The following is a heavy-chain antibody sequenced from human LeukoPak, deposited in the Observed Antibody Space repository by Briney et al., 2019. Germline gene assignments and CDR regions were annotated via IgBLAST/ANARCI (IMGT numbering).Heavy chain of an antibody. CDR1: GFTFDDYA. J-gene: IGHJ6*02. CDR2: ISWNSGSI. CDR3: AKDSGYYYGSGSYRAPYYGMGV. D-gene: IGHD3-10*01. V-gene: IGHV3-9*01. Sequence: GGSLRLSCAASGFTFDDYAMHWVRQAPGKGLEWVSGISWNSGSIGYADSVKGRFTISRDNAKNSLYLQMNSLRAEDTALYYCAKDSGYYYGSGSYRAPYYGMGVWGQGTTVTVSS.